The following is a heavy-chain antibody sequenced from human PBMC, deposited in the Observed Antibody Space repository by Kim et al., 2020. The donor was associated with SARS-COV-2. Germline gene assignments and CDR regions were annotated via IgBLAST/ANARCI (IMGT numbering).Heavy chain of an antibody. CDR1: GGSVSNYY. Sequence: SETLSLTCIVSGGSVSNYYWNWIRQPPGKGLEWIGYIYYSGSTNYDPSLKSRVTMSVDTTKNQVSLRLSSVSAADTAVYYCARGSGTSWNLLNYYGMDVWGQRTTVTVSS. CDR3: ARGSGTSWNLLNYYGMDV. D-gene: IGHD6-13*01. CDR2: IYYSGST. J-gene: IGHJ6*02. V-gene: IGHV4-59*02.